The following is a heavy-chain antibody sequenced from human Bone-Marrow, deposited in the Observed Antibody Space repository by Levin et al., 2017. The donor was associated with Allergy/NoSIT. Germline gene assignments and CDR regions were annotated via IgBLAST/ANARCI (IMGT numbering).Heavy chain of an antibody. J-gene: IGHJ6*03. CDR2: IRQDGSEQ. Sequence: GESLKISCAASEFTFSTYWMSWVRQAPGKGLGWVATIRQDGSEQLYVDSVQGRFTVSRDNAKSSLFLEMNSLRADDTAVYYCVRGCGRASCPYILDYWGKGTTVTVSS. D-gene: IGHD2-2*01. CDR1: EFTFSTYW. V-gene: IGHV3-7*01. CDR3: VRGCGRASCPYILDY.